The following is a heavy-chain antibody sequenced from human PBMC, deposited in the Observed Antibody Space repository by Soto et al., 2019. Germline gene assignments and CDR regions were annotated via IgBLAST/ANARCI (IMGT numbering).Heavy chain of an antibody. CDR3: ASLKAGDRHNFDD. CDR2: IYSGGST. CDR1: GFTVSSNY. J-gene: IGHJ4*02. D-gene: IGHD7-27*01. Sequence: GGSLRLSCAASGFTVSSNYMSWVRQAPGKGLEWVSVIYSGGSTYYADSVKGRFTISRDNSKNTLYLQMNSLRAEDTAVYYCASLKAGDRHNFDDWGQGTLVTVSS. V-gene: IGHV3-66*01.